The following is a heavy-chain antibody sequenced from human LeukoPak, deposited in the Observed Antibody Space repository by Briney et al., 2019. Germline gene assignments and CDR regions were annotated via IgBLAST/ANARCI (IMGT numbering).Heavy chain of an antibody. D-gene: IGHD3-10*01. Sequence: ASVKVSCKASGYTFTGCYLHWVRQAPGQGLEWMGWINPNSGGTNCAQKFQGRVTITRDTSISTAYMELSRLRSDDTAVYYCATEPDSGNWFDPWGQGTLVTVSS. CDR2: INPNSGGT. CDR3: ATEPDSGNWFDP. J-gene: IGHJ5*02. V-gene: IGHV1-2*02. CDR1: GYTFTGCY.